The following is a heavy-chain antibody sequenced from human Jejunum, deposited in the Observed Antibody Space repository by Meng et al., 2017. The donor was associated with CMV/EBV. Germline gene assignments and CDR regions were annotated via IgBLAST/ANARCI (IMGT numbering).Heavy chain of an antibody. CDR1: GVRVSSNY. J-gene: IGHJ4*02. Sequence: SGVRVSSNYMTWVRQAPAKGLEWVSFIGSSGRTIYFADSVKDRVTISRDNAKNSLYLQMNKLTVEDKAMYYCTRGGWRYSFGSFDSWGQGALVTVSS. CDR3: TRGGWRYSFGSFDS. V-gene: IGHV3-11*04. CDR2: IGSSGRTI. D-gene: IGHD5-18*01.